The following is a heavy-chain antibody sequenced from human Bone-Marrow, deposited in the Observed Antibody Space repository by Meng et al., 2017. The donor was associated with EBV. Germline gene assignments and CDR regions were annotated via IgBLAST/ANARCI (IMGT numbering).Heavy chain of an antibody. Sequence: QVQPQESVPGPVKPSETLSITCTVSGASVSGGTFHWSWIRQPPGKELEWIGYIYDGGTTIYNPSLKSRVTIFLETSRNQFSLGLRSVTTADTAVYYCAKSSSSTPGVVDSWGQGTLVTVSS. CDR3: AKSSSSTPGVVDS. CDR2: IYDGGTT. V-gene: IGHV4-61*01. D-gene: IGHD6-6*01. J-gene: IGHJ4*02. CDR1: GASVSGGTFH.